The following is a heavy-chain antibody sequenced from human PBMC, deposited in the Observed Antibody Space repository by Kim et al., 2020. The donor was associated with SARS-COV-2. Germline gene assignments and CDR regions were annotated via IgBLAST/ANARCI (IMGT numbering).Heavy chain of an antibody. V-gene: IGHV4-39*01. CDR2: INYSGRT. Sequence: SETLSLTCTVSGGYISSSTYYWGWIRQPPGKGLQWIGSINYSGRTYYNPSLKSRVPISVDTSKNQFSLRLSSVAAADTAVYYCARHGAKYYDLIVMDVWGQGTTVTVSS. D-gene: IGHD3-3*01. CDR3: ARHGAKYYDLIVMDV. J-gene: IGHJ6*02. CDR1: GGYISSSTYY.